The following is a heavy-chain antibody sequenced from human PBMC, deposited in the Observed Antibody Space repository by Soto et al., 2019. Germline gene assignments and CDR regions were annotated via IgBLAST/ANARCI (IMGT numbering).Heavy chain of an antibody. J-gene: IGHJ6*02. CDR1: GFTFTSSA. Sequence: ASVKVSCKASGFTFTSSAVQWVRQARGQRLEWIGWIVVGSGNTNYAQKFQERVTITRDMSTSTAYMELSSLRSEDTAVYYCAADGVITTTIPSGYGMDVWGQGTTVTVSS. CDR3: AADGVITTTIPSGYGMDV. CDR2: IVVGSGNT. V-gene: IGHV1-58*01. D-gene: IGHD1-26*01.